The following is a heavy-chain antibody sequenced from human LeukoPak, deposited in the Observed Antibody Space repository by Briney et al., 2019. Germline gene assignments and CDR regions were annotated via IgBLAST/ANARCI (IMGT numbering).Heavy chain of an antibody. CDR1: GFTFNSYW. J-gene: IGHJ3*02. CDR3: ARDGYSGYDDAFDI. CDR2: IKRDGSEK. D-gene: IGHD5-12*01. V-gene: IGHV3-7*03. Sequence: PGGSLRLSCAASGFTFNSYWMNWVRQAPGKGLEWVANIKRDGSEKYYVDSVKGRFTISRDNAKNSLYLQMNSLRAEDTAVYYCARDGYSGYDDAFDIWGQGTMVTVSS.